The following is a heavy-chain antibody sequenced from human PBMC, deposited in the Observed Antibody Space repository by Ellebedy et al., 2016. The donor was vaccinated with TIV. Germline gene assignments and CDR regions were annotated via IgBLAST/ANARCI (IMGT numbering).Heavy chain of an antibody. D-gene: IGHD5-24*01. Sequence: MPSETLSLTCTVSGGSISSYYWGWIRQPPGKGLEWIGSIYYSGSTYYNPSLKSRVTISVDTSKNQFSLKLSSVTAADTAVYYCARQRWLQYNTDYWGQGTLVTVSS. V-gene: IGHV4-39*01. CDR3: ARQRWLQYNTDY. CDR1: GGSISSYY. J-gene: IGHJ4*02. CDR2: IYYSGST.